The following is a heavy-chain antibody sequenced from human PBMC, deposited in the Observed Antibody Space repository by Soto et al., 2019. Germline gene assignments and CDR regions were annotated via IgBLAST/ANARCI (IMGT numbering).Heavy chain of an antibody. CDR2: ISYDGSNK. Sequence: QVQLVESGGGVVQPGRSLGLSCAVSGFPFSGYGMHWARQAPGQGLEWGAVISYDGSNKYYADSVKGRFTISRDNSKNTLYLQMNSLRPDDTAVYYCAKDLVYGINFYYYGMDVWGQGTTVTVSS. D-gene: IGHD1-20*01. CDR3: AKDLVYGINFYYYGMDV. CDR1: GFPFSGYG. J-gene: IGHJ6*02. V-gene: IGHV3-30*18.